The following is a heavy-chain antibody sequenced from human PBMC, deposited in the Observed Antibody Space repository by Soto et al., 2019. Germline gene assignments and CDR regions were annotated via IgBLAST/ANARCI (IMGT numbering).Heavy chain of an antibody. D-gene: IGHD4-4*01. CDR1: GFTFNNAW. V-gene: IGHV3-15*07. Sequence: EVQLVESGGGLVKPGGSLRLSCAASGFTFNNAWMNWVRQAPGKGLEWVGRIRSKADGGTTDYPATVKDRFTISRDDSKNTLQQQMNSLKTEDTVVYYCTAEPDYSNYFEYWGQGTLVTVSS. J-gene: IGHJ4*02. CDR3: TAEPDYSNYFEY. CDR2: IRSKADGGTT.